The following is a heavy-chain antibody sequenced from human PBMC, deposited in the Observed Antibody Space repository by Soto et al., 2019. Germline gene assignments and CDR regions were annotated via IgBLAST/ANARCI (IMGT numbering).Heavy chain of an antibody. CDR3: ARGTWIVRGLIPDAFDI. Sequence: EVQLVESGGGLVQPGGSLRLSCAASGFAVSGHYMNWVRQTPGKGLEWVSVIYNTGTTFYADSVRGRFSVSRDTAKNTLYLQMNSLRDGDTAVYYCARGTWIVRGLIPDAFDIWGQGTKVTVSS. J-gene: IGHJ3*02. CDR1: GFAVSGHY. D-gene: IGHD3-10*01. CDR2: IYNTGTT. V-gene: IGHV3-66*01.